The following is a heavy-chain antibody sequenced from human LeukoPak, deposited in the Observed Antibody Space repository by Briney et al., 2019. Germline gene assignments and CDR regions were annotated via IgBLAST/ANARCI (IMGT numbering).Heavy chain of an antibody. CDR1: GFTFSSYA. Sequence: SGGSLRLSCAASGFTFSSYAMSWVRQAQGKGLEWVAAISGSGGSTYYADSVKGRFTISRDNSKNTLYLQMNSLRAEDTAVYYCAKGRVSYYYGMDVWGQGTTVTVSS. CDR3: AKGRVSYYYGMDV. J-gene: IGHJ6*02. V-gene: IGHV3-23*01. D-gene: IGHD3-10*01. CDR2: ISGSGGST.